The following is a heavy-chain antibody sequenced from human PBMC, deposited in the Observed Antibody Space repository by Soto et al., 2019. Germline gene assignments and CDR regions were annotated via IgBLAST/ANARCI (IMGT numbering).Heavy chain of an antibody. CDR1: GFSLSTSGVG. J-gene: IGHJ6*02. Sequence: QITLKESGPTLVKPTQPLTLTCTFSGFSLSTSGVGVGWIHQPPGKALEWLALIYWNDDKRYSPSLKSRLTITKDTSKNQVVLTMTNMDPVDTATYYCARTRRGVDSWYSYYYSYGMDVWGQGTTVTVSS. CDR3: ARTRRGVDSWYSYYYSYGMDV. CDR2: IYWNDDK. V-gene: IGHV2-5*01. D-gene: IGHD6-13*01.